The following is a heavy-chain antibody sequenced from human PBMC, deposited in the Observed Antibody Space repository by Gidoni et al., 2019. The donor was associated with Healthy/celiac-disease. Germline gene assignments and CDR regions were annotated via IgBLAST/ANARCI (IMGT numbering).Heavy chain of an antibody. D-gene: IGHD6-13*01. V-gene: IGHV5-10-1*03. CDR2: IDPRESYT. J-gene: IGHJ4*02. CDR1: ASSSTRSW. CDR3: GRHVGGGSSWEDFDY. Sequence: VQLVQSGAEVKTPGASLRISCQVSASSSTRSWISWVRQMPGKGLVWMGRIDPRESYTKYSPSCQGHVTSSADRSIRNAYLQWSSRKASDTAMDYWGRHVGGGSSWEDFDYWGQGTLVTVSS.